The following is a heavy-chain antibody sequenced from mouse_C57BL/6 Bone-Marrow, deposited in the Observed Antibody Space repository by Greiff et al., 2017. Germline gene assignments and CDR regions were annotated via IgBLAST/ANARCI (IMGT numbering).Heavy chain of an antibody. CDR2: IRLKSDNYAT. J-gene: IGHJ3*01. V-gene: IGHV6-3*01. CDR1: GFTFSNYW. CDR3: TAGRRFAY. Sequence: EVQRVESGGGLVQPGGSMKLSCVASGFTFSNYWMNWVRQSPEKGLEWVAQIRLKSDNYATHYAESVKGRFTISSDDSKSSVYLQMNNLRAEDTGIYYCTAGRRFAYWGQGTLVTVSA.